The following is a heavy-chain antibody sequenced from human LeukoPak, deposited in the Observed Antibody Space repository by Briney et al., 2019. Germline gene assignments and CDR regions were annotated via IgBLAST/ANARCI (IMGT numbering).Heavy chain of an antibody. CDR3: ATSDRQFCSPTSCYMPFDS. D-gene: IGHD2-2*02. V-gene: IGHV1-24*01. CDR1: GFSLTQLS. J-gene: IGHJ4*02. CDR2: FNPRVGET. Sequence: ASVKLSCKASGFSLTQLSMHWVRQAPGKRPEWRGGFNPRVGETYVAHNFQRRVTLTQDTSTDTTSMELRSLKSDDTAVYYCATSDRQFCSPTSCYMPFDSWGQGGLVSVSS.